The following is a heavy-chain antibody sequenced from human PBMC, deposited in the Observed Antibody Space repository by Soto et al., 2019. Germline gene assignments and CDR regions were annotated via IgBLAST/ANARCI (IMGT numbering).Heavy chain of an antibody. CDR3: ARGAKVWSGYRYYYYYMDV. Sequence: GGSLRLSCAASGFTFSDHYMDWVRQAPGKGLEWVGRTRNKDNSYTTEYAASVKGRITISRDDSKNSLYLQMNSLKTEDTAVYYCARGAKVWSGYRYYYYYMDVWGKGTTVTVSS. V-gene: IGHV3-72*01. CDR1: GFTFSDHY. J-gene: IGHJ6*03. D-gene: IGHD3-3*01. CDR2: TRNKDNSYTT.